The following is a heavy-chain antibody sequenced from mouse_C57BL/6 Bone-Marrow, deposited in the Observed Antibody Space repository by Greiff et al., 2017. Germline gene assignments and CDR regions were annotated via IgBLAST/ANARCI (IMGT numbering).Heavy chain of an antibody. V-gene: IGHV7-3*01. J-gene: IGHJ2*01. CDR3: ARYDDYDVDY. D-gene: IGHD2-4*01. CDR2: IRNKANGYTT. Sequence: EVMLVESGGGLVQPGGSLSLSCAASGFTFTDYYMSWVRPPPGKALEWLGFIRNKANGYTTEYSASVKGRFTISRDNSQSILYLQMNALRAEDSATYYCARYDDYDVDYWGQGTTLTVSS. CDR1: GFTFTDYY.